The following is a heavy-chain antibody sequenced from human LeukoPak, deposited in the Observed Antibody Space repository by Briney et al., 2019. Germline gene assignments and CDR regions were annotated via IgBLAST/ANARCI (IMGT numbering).Heavy chain of an antibody. J-gene: IGHJ4*02. CDR1: GFTFSTYE. D-gene: IGHD3-10*01. CDR2: ISGSGDSI. CDR3: ARDRLYYGSGSTTFDY. Sequence: GGSLRLSWAASGFTFSTYEMNWVRQPPGKGQELVSYISGSGDSIYYADSVKGRFTISRDNAKNSLYLQMNRLRAEDTAVYYCARDRLYYGSGSTTFDYWGQGTLVTVSS. V-gene: IGHV3-48*03.